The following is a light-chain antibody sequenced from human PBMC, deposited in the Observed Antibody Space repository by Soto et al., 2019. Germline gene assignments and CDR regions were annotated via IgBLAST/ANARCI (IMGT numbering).Light chain of an antibody. J-gene: IGLJ1*01. V-gene: IGLV2-8*01. Sequence: QSALTQPPSASGSPGQSVTSPCTGTSSGVGGYDHVSWYQQHPGKAPKLMIYEVTKRPAGVPDRFSGSKSGNTASLTVSGLQAEDEAYYYFISDAGNYNYVFGTGTKVTV. CDR2: EVT. CDR1: SSGVGGYDH. CDR3: ISDAGNYNYV.